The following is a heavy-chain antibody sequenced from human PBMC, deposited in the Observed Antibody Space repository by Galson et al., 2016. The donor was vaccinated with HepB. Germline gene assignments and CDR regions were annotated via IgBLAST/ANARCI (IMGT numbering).Heavy chain of an antibody. J-gene: IGHJ5*01. CDR1: NASIDSDSW. D-gene: IGHD3-16*01. CDR3: ARQLGRSGWGESADS. Sequence: SETLSLTCVVSNASIDSDSWWSWFRQPPGKGLEWIGEIYHNGIINYNPSLKSRLSVAVDKPNSELSMTLRSATVADTAIYYCARQLGRSGWGESADSRGQGTLVIVSS. V-gene: IGHV4-4*02. CDR2: IYHNGII.